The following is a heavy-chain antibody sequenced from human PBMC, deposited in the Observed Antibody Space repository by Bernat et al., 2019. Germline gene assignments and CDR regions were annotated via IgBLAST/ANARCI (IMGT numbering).Heavy chain of an antibody. V-gene: IGHV4-34*01. CDR3: SRGGYGDYVDQWYFDL. Sequence: QVQLQQWGAGLLKPSETLSLTCAVYGGSFSGYYWSWIRQPPGKGLEWIGEINHSGSTNYNPSLKSRVTISVDTSKNQFSLKLSSVTAADTAVYYCSRGGYGDYVDQWYFDLWGRGTLVTVSS. J-gene: IGHJ2*01. CDR1: GGSFSGYY. D-gene: IGHD4-17*01. CDR2: INHSGST.